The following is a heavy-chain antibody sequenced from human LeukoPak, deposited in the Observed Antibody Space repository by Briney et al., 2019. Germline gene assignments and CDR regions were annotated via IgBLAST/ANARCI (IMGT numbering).Heavy chain of an antibody. J-gene: IGHJ5*02. Sequence: SVTLSRNSTGSGGSRNNYYWSWIPHPPGQGLEWIRYIYCSGSTNYNTSLKSRVTTSVDTSKNQSSLKLSPVTAADTAVYYCAGSIAARRSPTYWFDPWGQGTLVTVSS. D-gene: IGHD6-6*01. CDR1: GGSRNNYY. CDR2: IYCSGST. V-gene: IGHV4-59*01. CDR3: AGSIAARRSPTYWFDP.